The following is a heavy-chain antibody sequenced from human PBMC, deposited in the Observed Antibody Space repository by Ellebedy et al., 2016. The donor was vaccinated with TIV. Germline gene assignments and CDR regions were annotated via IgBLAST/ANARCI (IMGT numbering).Heavy chain of an antibody. CDR3: ARVWIQLWPGGYYYYYMDV. Sequence: ASVKVSCXASGYTFTSYDINWVRQATGQGLEWMGWMNPNSGNTGYAQKFQGRVTMTRNTSISTAYMELSSLRSEDTAVYYCARVWIQLWPGGYYYYYMDVWGKGTTVTVSS. CDR2: MNPNSGNT. J-gene: IGHJ6*03. V-gene: IGHV1-8*01. D-gene: IGHD5-18*01. CDR1: GYTFTSYD.